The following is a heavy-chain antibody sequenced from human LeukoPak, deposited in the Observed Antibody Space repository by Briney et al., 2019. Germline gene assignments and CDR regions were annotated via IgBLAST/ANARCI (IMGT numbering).Heavy chain of an antibody. V-gene: IGHV3-7*01. J-gene: IGHJ4*02. D-gene: IGHD2-15*01. Sequence: GGSLRLSCAVSGFTFSSYWMSWVRQAPGKGLESVANINQDGSEKYYVDSLEGRFTISRDNAKNSLFLQMNSLRAEDTAVYYCARDAYSGGSCYAYWGQGTLVIVSS. CDR1: GFTFSSYW. CDR2: INQDGSEK. CDR3: ARDAYSGGSCYAY.